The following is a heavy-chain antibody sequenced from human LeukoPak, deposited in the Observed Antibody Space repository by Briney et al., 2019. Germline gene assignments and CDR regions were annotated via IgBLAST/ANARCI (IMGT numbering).Heavy chain of an antibody. CDR3: AKEVARITIFGVAPPSSGMDV. Sequence: PGGSLRLSCAASGFTFDDYAMHWVRQAPGKGLEWVSGISWNSGSIGYADSVKGRFTISGDNAKNSLYLQMNSLRAEDTALYYCAKEVARITIFGVAPPSSGMDVWGQGTTVTVSS. V-gene: IGHV3-9*01. D-gene: IGHD3-3*01. CDR2: ISWNSGSI. J-gene: IGHJ6*02. CDR1: GFTFDDYA.